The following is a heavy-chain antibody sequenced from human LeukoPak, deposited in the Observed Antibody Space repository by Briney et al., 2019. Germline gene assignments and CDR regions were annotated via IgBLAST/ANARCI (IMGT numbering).Heavy chain of an antibody. CDR2: MNPNSGNT. Sequence: ASVKVSCKASGYTFTSYDIDWVRQATGQGLEWMGWMNPNSGNTGYAQKFQGRVTITADKSTSTAYMELSSLRSEDTAVYYCAREPEMATIPYFDYWGQGTLVTVSS. V-gene: IGHV1-8*01. CDR3: AREPEMATIPYFDY. J-gene: IGHJ4*02. D-gene: IGHD5-24*01. CDR1: GYTFTSYD.